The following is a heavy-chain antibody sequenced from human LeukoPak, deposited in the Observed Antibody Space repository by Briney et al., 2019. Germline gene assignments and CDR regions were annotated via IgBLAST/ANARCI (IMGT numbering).Heavy chain of an antibody. Sequence: GGSLRLSCAASGFSFSGYWMGWVRQAPEKGLEWVANIAHDGSEKKYVDSVRGHFTISRDNAKNTLYLQINSLTVEDTGVYYCARPSQYSGSYFDSWGQGTLATVSS. J-gene: IGHJ4*02. CDR1: GFSFSGYW. V-gene: IGHV3-7*01. D-gene: IGHD1-26*01. CDR2: IAHDGSEK. CDR3: ARPSQYSGSYFDS.